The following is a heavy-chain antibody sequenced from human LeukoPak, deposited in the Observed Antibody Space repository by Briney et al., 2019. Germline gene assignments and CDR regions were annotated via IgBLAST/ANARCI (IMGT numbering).Heavy chain of an antibody. CDR3: AKGMLYGSGSYY. J-gene: IGHJ4*02. CDR2: ISGDGGST. CDR1: GFTFDDYA. Sequence: GGSLRLSCAASGFTFDDYAMHWVRQAPGKGLEWVSLISGDGGSTYYADSVKGRFTISRDNSKNSLYLQMNSLRTEDTAFYYCAKGMLYGSGSYYWGQGTLVTVSS. D-gene: IGHD3-10*01. V-gene: IGHV3-43*02.